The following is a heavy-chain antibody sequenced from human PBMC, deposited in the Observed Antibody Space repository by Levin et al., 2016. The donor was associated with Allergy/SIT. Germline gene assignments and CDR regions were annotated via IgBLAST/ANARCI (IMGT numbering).Heavy chain of an antibody. CDR1: GFTFTSYY. Sequence: GESLKISCEASGFTFTSYYMSWVRQAPGKGLEWVANTKRDGNEQYYVDSVKGRFTISRDNSKNSLYLQMNSLRAEDTAAYYCARFNWDDEAFDYWGQGTLVNVSP. CDR3: ARFNWDDEAFDY. D-gene: IGHD1-1*01. CDR2: TKRDGNEQ. V-gene: IGHV3-7*03. J-gene: IGHJ4*02.